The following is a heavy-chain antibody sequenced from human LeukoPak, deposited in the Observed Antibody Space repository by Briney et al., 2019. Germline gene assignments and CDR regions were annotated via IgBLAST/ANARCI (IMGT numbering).Heavy chain of an antibody. Sequence: GRSLRLSCAASGFTFDDYAMHWVRQPPGKGLEWVSGISSNSGNIDYADSVKGRFTISRDTAKNSLYLLMNSLRTEDTALYYCAVPATDVWGQGTTVTVSS. J-gene: IGHJ6*02. CDR1: GFTFDDYA. V-gene: IGHV3-9*01. D-gene: IGHD2-21*02. CDR2: ISSNSGNI. CDR3: AVPATDV.